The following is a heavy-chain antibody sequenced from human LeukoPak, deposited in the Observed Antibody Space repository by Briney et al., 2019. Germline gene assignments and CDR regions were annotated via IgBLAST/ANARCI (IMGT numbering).Heavy chain of an antibody. CDR1: GGSISSSRYY. CDR2: IYYSGST. D-gene: IGHD2-2*01. CDR3: ARVVGAVGGAFDI. Sequence: SETLSLTCTVSGGSISSSRYYWGWIRQPPGKGLEWIGSIYYSGSTYYNPSLKSRVTISVDTSKNQFSLKLSSVTAADTAVYYCARVVGAVGGAFDIWGQGTMVTVSS. V-gene: IGHV4-39*07. J-gene: IGHJ3*02.